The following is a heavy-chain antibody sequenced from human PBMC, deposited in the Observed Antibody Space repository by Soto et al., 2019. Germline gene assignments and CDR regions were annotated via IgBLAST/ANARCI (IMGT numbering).Heavy chain of an antibody. CDR3: ARSTQDYDSSGYYDY. J-gene: IGHJ4*02. D-gene: IGHD3-22*01. CDR1: GYTFTSYG. CDR2: ISAYNGNT. Sequence: ASVKVSCKASGYTFTSYGISCVRQAPGQGLEWMGWISAYNGNTNYAQKLQGRVTMTTDTSTSTAYMELRSLRSDDTAVYYCARSTQDYDSSGYYDYWGQGTRVTVSS. V-gene: IGHV1-18*01.